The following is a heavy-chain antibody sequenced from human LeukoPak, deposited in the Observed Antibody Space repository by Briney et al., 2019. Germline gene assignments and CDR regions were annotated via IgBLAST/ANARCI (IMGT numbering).Heavy chain of an antibody. J-gene: IGHJ4*02. CDR3: ARSVVSDSSGYPVDFDY. D-gene: IGHD3-22*01. CDR1: GGSISSYY. Sequence: SETLSLTCTVSGGSISSYYWSWILQPAGQGLEWIGRIYTSGSTNYNPSLKSRVTMSVDTSKNQFSLKLSSVTAADTAVYYCARSVVSDSSGYPVDFDYWGQGTLVTVSS. V-gene: IGHV4-4*07. CDR2: IYTSGST.